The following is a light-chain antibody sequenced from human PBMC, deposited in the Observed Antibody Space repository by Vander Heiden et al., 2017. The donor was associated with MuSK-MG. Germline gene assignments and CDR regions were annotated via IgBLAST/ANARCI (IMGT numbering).Light chain of an antibody. J-gene: IGKJ3*01. CDR1: QGISTS. CDR3: QKYNDDPFT. V-gene: IGKV1-27*01. Sequence: DIQMTQSPSSLSASVGDRVTITCRASQGISTSLAWYQQRPGQVPKLLIYAASTLQSGVPSRFSGSGSGTEFTLTISSLQPDDVATYYCQKYNDDPFTFGHGTKVDIK. CDR2: AAS.